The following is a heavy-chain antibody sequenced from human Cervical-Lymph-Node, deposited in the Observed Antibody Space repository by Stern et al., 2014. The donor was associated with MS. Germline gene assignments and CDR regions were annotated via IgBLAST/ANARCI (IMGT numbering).Heavy chain of an antibody. V-gene: IGHV1-18*01. CDR1: GYTFTTPNYG. CDR3: ARERLRDFNDYHFDS. Sequence: QLVQSGPEVRQPGPSVRVSCKASGYTFTTPNYGIAWVREAPGRGLEWMGWISSYNGNTVYAQNLQDRVTMTTDTSASTAYMELRSLRSDDTAFYYCARERLRDFNDYHFDSWGQGTLVTVSS. D-gene: IGHD4-11*01. J-gene: IGHJ4*02. CDR2: ISSYNGNT.